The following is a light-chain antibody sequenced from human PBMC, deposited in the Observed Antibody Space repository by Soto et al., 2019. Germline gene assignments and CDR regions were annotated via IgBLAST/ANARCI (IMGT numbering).Light chain of an antibody. Sequence: QSVLTQPPSASGSPGQSVTISCTGTSSDVGGYKYVSWYQQHPGKVPELMIYEVSKRPSGVPDRFSGSKSGNTASLTVSGLQAEDEADYYCSSYAGRNTDYVFGTGTKVTVL. CDR3: SSYAGRNTDYV. V-gene: IGLV2-8*01. CDR2: EVS. CDR1: SSDVGGYKY. J-gene: IGLJ1*01.